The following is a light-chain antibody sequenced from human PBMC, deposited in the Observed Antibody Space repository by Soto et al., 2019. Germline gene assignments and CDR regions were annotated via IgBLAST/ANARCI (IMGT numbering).Light chain of an antibody. V-gene: IGKV1-5*01. Sequence: DIQMTQSPSSVSASVGDRVTISCRASQDISNWLAWYQQKPGEAPKLLVYDASTLEGGVPSSFSGSGSATEFILTISSLQPDDFATYYCQQYKDGAWTFGQGTRVEIK. CDR1: QDISNW. CDR2: DAS. CDR3: QQYKDGAWT. J-gene: IGKJ1*01.